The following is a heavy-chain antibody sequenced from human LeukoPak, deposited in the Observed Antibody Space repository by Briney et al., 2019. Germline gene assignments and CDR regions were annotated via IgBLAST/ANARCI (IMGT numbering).Heavy chain of an antibody. Sequence: KASGPTLVKPTQTLTLTCTFSGFSLNTRGVGVGWIRQPPGRALEWLALIYWDDDRRYSPSLKSRLTITKDTSKNQVVLTMTNMDPVDTATYFCAHRKNYYDSSVFDNWGQGTLVTVSS. D-gene: IGHD3-22*01. CDR2: IYWDDDR. CDR3: AHRKNYYDSSVFDN. V-gene: IGHV2-5*02. J-gene: IGHJ4*02. CDR1: GFSLNTRGVG.